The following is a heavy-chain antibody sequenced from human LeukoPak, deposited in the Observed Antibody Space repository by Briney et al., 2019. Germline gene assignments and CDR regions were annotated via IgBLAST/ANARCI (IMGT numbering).Heavy chain of an antibody. CDR3: ARAYYDILTGLDAFDI. CDR2: IYHSGST. D-gene: IGHD3-9*01. Sequence: SETLSLTRAVSGGSISSSNWWSWVRQPPGKGLEWIGEIYHSGSTNYNPSLKSRVAISVDKSKNQFSLKLSSVTAADTAVYYCARAYYDILTGLDAFDIWGQGTMVTVSS. CDR1: GGSISSSNW. J-gene: IGHJ3*02. V-gene: IGHV4-4*02.